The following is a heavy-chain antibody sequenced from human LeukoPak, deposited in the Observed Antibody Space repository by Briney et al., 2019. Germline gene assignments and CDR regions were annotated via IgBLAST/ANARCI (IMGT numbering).Heavy chain of an antibody. CDR3: TRLNDYAWYFDL. V-gene: IGHV4-39*01. J-gene: IGHJ2*01. D-gene: IGHD4-17*01. Sequence: SETLSLTCTVSGGSISSSGYYWGWIRQPPGKGLEWIGRIYYSGSTYYNPSLKSRVTISVDTSKNQFSLKLSSVTAADTAVYYCTRLNDYAWYFDLWGRGTLVTVSS. CDR2: IYYSGST. CDR1: GGSISSSGYY.